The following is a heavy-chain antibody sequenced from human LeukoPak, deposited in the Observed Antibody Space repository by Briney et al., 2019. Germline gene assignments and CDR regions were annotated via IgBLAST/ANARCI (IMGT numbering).Heavy chain of an antibody. V-gene: IGHV4-59*01. CDR1: GGAISSYY. J-gene: IGHJ4*02. CDR3: SRDGLYISGGYYMDS. CDR2: IYNSGGT. Sequence: KPSETLSLTCTVSGGAISSYYWSWIRQPPGKGLEWIGYIYNSGGTKYNPSLMSRVTISVDRAKNQFSLSLKSVTAADTAVYYCSRDGLYISGGYYMDSCGQGTLVIVSS. D-gene: IGHD3-22*01.